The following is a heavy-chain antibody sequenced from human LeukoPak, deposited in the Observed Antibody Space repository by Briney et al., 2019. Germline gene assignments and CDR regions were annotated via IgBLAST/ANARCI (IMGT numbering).Heavy chain of an antibody. CDR3: ARDFRGNTVTSKGYTLDI. V-gene: IGHV1-18*01. Sequence: VASVKVSCTASGYTFTSYGITWVRQAPGQGLEWMGWISAYNGNTNYAQRLQGRVTMTTDTSTSTAYMELRSLRSDDTAVYYCARDFRGNTVTSKGYTLDIWGQGTMVTVSS. CDR2: ISAYNGNT. D-gene: IGHD4-17*01. CDR1: GYTFTSYG. J-gene: IGHJ3*02.